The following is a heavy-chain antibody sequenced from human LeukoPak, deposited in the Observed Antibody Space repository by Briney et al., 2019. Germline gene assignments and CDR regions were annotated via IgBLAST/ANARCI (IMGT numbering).Heavy chain of an antibody. CDR2: VYPGDSDT. CDR3: ASAFSSGWYPEYFQH. CDR1: GYSFTSYW. V-gene: IGHV5-51*01. D-gene: IGHD6-19*01. Sequence: GESLKISCKGSGYSFTSYWIGWVRQMPGKGLEWMGIVYPGDSDTRYSPSFQGQVTISADKSISTAYLQWSSLKASDTAMYYCASAFSSGWYPEYFQHWGQGTLVTVSS. J-gene: IGHJ1*01.